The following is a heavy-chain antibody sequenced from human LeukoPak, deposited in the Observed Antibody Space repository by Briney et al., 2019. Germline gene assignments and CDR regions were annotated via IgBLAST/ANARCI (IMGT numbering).Heavy chain of an antibody. CDR3: AARSSSTSCFDY. V-gene: IGHV4-39*01. CDR1: AGSVNSSPYY. Sequence: SETLSLTCTVSAGSVNSSPYYWDWIRQPPGKGLEWIGNIYYSGSTYYNPSLKSRVTISVDTSKNQFSLRLSSVTATDTAVYYCAARSSSTSCFDYWGQGTLVTVSS. D-gene: IGHD2-2*01. J-gene: IGHJ4*02. CDR2: IYYSGST.